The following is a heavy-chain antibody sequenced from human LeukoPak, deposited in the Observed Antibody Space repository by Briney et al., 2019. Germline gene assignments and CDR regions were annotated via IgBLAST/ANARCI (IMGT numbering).Heavy chain of an antibody. V-gene: IGHV4-59*01. CDR1: GGSISSYY. CDR3: ARDRPFDSSGSKSGMDV. Sequence: SETLSLTCTVSGGSISSYYWSWIRQPPGKGLEWIGYIYYSGSTNYNPSLKSRVTISVDTSKNQFSLKLSSVTAADTAVYYCARDRPFDSSGSKSGMDVWGQGTTVTVSS. D-gene: IGHD3-22*01. J-gene: IGHJ6*02. CDR2: IYYSGST.